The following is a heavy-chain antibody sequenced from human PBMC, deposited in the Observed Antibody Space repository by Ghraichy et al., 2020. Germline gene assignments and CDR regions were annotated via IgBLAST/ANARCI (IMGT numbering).Heavy chain of an antibody. Sequence: GGSLRLSCAASGFTFNTYNMNWVRQSPGKGLEWVSYISSGSTIIEYADSVKGRFTISRDDAKNSLYLQMISLRVEDTAMYYCTRDLRQVVRANDIWGQGTMVTVSS. D-gene: IGHD4/OR15-4a*01. CDR3: TRDLRQVVRANDI. V-gene: IGHV3-48*01. J-gene: IGHJ3*02. CDR1: GFTFNTYN. CDR2: ISSGSTII.